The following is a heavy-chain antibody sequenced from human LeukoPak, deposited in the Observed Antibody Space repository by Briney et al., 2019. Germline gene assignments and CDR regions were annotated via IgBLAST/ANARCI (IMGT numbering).Heavy chain of an antibody. CDR3: ARGPEIVVAGTTFGEYRWFHP. D-gene: IGHD2-15*01. J-gene: IGHJ5*02. CDR2: ILPMFGTA. CDR1: GDTLRNYP. V-gene: IGHV1-69*13. Sequence: SVKVSCKTSGDTLRNYPVSWVRQAPGQGLEWMGGILPMFGTAHYAEKFQDRVAISADDSTSTVFMEVRSLKSEDTAVYYCARGPEIVVAGTTFGEYRWFHPWGQGTLLIVSS.